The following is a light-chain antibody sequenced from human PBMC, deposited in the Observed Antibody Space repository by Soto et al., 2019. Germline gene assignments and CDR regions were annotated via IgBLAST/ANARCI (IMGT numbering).Light chain of an antibody. CDR3: QQYNNWPPYT. CDR1: QSVSSN. J-gene: IGKJ2*01. CDR2: VAS. V-gene: IGKV3-15*01. Sequence: EIVMTQSPATLSVSPGERGTLSCRASQSVSSNLAWYQQKPGQAPRLLIYVASTRATGIPARFSGSGSGTEFTLTISSLQSEDVAVYYCQQYNNWPPYTFGQGTKLEIK.